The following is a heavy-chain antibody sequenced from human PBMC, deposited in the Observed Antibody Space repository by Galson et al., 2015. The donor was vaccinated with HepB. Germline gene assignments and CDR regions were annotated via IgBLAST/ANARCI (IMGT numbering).Heavy chain of an antibody. CDR3: ARDLILSATRNLDF. CDR2: ISAYNGHT. Sequence: SVKVSCKASGYTFTNYGISWVRQAPGQGLEWMGWISAYNGHTTYAQKFQGRVTMTTDTSTSTAYMDLRSLRSDDTAMYYCARDLILSATRNLDFWGQGTLVTVSS. J-gene: IGHJ4*02. V-gene: IGHV1-18*01. D-gene: IGHD2-15*01. CDR1: GYTFTNYG.